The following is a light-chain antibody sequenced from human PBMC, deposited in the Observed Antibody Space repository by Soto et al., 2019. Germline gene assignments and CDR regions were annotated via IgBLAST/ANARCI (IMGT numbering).Light chain of an antibody. CDR1: SSDVGGYNY. Sequence: QSVLTQPASVSGSPGQSVTISCTGTSSDVGGYNYVYWYQQHPGKAPKLMIYEVTNRPSGVSNRFSGSQSGNTASLTISGLQSEDEAEYYCSSYTSSNTQVFGTGTKVTVL. CDR3: SSYTSSNTQV. CDR2: EVT. V-gene: IGLV2-14*01. J-gene: IGLJ1*01.